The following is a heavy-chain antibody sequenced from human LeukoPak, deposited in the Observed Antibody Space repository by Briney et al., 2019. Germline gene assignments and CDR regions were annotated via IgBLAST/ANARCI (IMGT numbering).Heavy chain of an antibody. CDR2: INPNSGGT. V-gene: IGHV1-2*02. CDR3: ARAPSRRDGYNLGY. D-gene: IGHD5-24*01. Sequence: ASVKVSCKASGYTFTSYYMHWVRQAPGQGLEWMGWINPNSGGTNYAQKFQGRVTMTRDTSISTAYMELSRLRSDDTAVYYCARAPSRRDGYNLGYWGQGTLVTVSS. J-gene: IGHJ4*02. CDR1: GYTFTSYY.